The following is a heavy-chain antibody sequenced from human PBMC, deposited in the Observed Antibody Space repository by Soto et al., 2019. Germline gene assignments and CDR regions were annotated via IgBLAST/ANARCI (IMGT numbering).Heavy chain of an antibody. CDR1: GFTFSSYG. CDR3: ARAESYYYDSSGYSGIDY. D-gene: IGHD3-22*01. CDR2: IWYDGSNK. V-gene: IGHV3-33*01. Sequence: GGSLRLSCAASGFTFSSYGMHWVRQAPGKWLEWVAVIWYDGSNKYYADSVKGRFTISRDNSKNTLYLQMNSLRAEDTAVYYCARAESYYYDSSGYSGIDYWGQGXLVTVYS. J-gene: IGHJ4*02.